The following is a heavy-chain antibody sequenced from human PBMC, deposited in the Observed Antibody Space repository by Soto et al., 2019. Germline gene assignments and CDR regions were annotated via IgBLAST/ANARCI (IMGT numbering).Heavy chain of an antibody. D-gene: IGHD7-27*01. CDR1: GFTFSTSA. J-gene: IGHJ4*02. CDR3: ARNWGIFDY. CDR2: ISGSGGGT. Sequence: EVQLLESGGGLVQPGGSLRLSCEASGFTFSTSAMSWVRQAPGKGLEWVSTISGSGGGTYYADSVNGRFTISGDNSKNTLFLQMNSLRAEDTALDYWARNWGIFDYWGQGTLVTVSS. V-gene: IGHV3-23*01.